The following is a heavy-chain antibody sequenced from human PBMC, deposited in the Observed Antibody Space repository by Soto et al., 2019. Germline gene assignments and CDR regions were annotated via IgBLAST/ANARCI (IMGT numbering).Heavy chain of an antibody. CDR2: IYDSGST. CDR3: ATAPPY. V-gene: IGHV4-59*01. CDR1: GGSISNYY. J-gene: IGHJ4*02. Sequence: SETLSLTCTVSGGSISNYYWSWVRQPPGKGLEWIGYIYDSGSTNYNPSLKSRVTISVDTSKNQFSLRLTSVTAADTAVYYCATAPPYWAQGTLVTVS. D-gene: IGHD1-1*01.